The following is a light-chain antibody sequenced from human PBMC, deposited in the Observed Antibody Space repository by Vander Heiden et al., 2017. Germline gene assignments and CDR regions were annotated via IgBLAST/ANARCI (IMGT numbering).Light chain of an antibody. V-gene: IGLV1-47*01. CDR3: ATWDDSLSSWV. Sequence: QSVLTQPPSTFGTPGQRVTFSCSGSTTNIENNYVYWYQKLPGTAPKIVIYRDNQRPSGISDRFSGSKSGTSASLAISGLRSEDEADYYCATWDDSLSSWVFGGGTGLTVL. J-gene: IGLJ3*02. CDR2: RDN. CDR1: TTNIENNY.